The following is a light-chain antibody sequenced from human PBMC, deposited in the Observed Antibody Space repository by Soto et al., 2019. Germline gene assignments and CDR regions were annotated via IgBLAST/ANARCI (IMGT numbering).Light chain of an antibody. CDR2: GAF. V-gene: IGKV3-20*01. J-gene: IGKJ1*01. CDR1: QSVTGSS. CDR3: QQYTQSLWT. Sequence: ENVLTQSADSLSLCPGERVTLXCRASQSVTGSSDAWFQPEPRQGPMLLISGAFNRAHGSPDRFSGGGSGTDFTPTITRLEPEDFAVYFGQQYTQSLWTFGQGTKVDIK.